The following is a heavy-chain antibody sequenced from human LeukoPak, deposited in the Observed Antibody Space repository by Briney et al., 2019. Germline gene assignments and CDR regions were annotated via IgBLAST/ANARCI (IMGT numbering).Heavy chain of an antibody. CDR3: ARATEERQLLSGNWFDP. Sequence: SVKVSCKASGGTFSNYAVNWVRQAPGQGLEWMGGIVPIFGTVDYAEKFQGRLTITADESTSTAYMELSSLRSEDSAVYYCARATEERQLLSGNWFDPWGQGTLVTVSS. V-gene: IGHV1-69*13. CDR2: IVPIFGTV. D-gene: IGHD6-13*01. J-gene: IGHJ5*02. CDR1: GGTFSNYA.